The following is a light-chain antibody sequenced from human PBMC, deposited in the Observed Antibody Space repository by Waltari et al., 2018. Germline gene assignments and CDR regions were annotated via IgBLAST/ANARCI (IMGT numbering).Light chain of an antibody. J-gene: IGKJ4*01. V-gene: IGKV3-15*01. CDR3: QQYNNWPPDLT. Sequence: EIVMTQSPATLSVSPGERATLSCRASQSVSSNLAWYQQKPGQAPRLLIYGASTRATGIPARFSGSGSGTEFTLTISSMQSEDLAVYYCQQYNNWPPDLTFGGGTKVEIK. CDR1: QSVSSN. CDR2: GAS.